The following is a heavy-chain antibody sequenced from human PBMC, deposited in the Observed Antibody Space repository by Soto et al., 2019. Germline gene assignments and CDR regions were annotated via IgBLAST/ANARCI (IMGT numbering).Heavy chain of an antibody. D-gene: IGHD3-9*01. Sequence: GGSLRLSCPASGFSFSASVMTWVRQAPGKGLEWVSAIGGSDYRTYYADSVKGRFTISRDNSKNTLYLQMNSLRAEDTAVYYCAKDVRPGYDPWGQGTLVTVSS. CDR2: IGGSDYRT. CDR3: AKDVRPGYDP. J-gene: IGHJ5*02. CDR1: GFSFSASV. V-gene: IGHV3-23*01.